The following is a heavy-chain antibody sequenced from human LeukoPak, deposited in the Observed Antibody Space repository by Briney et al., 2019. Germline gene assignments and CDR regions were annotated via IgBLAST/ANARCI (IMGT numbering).Heavy chain of an antibody. Sequence: GGSLRLSCAASGFTFSSYAMHWVRQAPGKGLEWVAVISYDGSNKYYADSVKGRFTISRDNSKNTLYLQMNSLRAEDTAVYYCARDRGSWYNYYYYGMDVWGQGTTVTVSS. CDR2: ISYDGSNK. V-gene: IGHV3-30-3*01. CDR3: ARDRGSWYNYYYYGMDV. CDR1: GFTFSSYA. J-gene: IGHJ6*02. D-gene: IGHD6-13*01.